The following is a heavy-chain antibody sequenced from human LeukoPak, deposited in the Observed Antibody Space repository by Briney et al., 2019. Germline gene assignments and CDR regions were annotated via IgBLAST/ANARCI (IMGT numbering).Heavy chain of an antibody. Sequence: ASVKVSCKSSGYTFTGYYIDWVRQAPGQGLEWMGWINSDSGGTNYAQKFQGRVTMTRDTSTSTAYMELSSLRSDDTAFYYCARDTITVTTPYFDYWGQGTLVTVPS. CDR2: INSDSGGT. CDR3: ARDTITVTTPYFDY. D-gene: IGHD4-17*01. V-gene: IGHV1-2*02. J-gene: IGHJ4*02. CDR1: GYTFTGYY.